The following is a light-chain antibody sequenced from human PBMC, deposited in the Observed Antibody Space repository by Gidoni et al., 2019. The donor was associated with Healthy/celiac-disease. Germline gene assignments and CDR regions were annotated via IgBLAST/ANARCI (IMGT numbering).Light chain of an antibody. J-gene: IGLJ2*01. CDR2: DGS. CDR1: SSDVGGYNH. V-gene: IGLV2-14*01. CDR3: SSYTSSSTLVV. Sequence: QSALTQPASVSGSPGQSITISRTGTSSDVGGYNHVSWYQQHPGKAPKLMIYDGSNRPSGVSNRFSGSKSGNTASLTISGLQAEDEADYYCSSYTSSSTLVVFGGGTKLTVL.